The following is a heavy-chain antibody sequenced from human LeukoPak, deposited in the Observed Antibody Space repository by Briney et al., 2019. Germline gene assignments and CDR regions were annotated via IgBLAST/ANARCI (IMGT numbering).Heavy chain of an antibody. Sequence: VRPSETLSLTCTVSGTSITSYYWNWIRQAPGQGPEWIGYGHYSGNTKYNPPLKGRVTISVDTSKNQFSLRLSSVTAADTAVYFCAKWASDNRAFDLWGQGTLVTVSS. CDR1: GTSITSYY. CDR2: GHYSGNT. J-gene: IGHJ4*02. D-gene: IGHD2-8*01. V-gene: IGHV4-59*08. CDR3: AKWASDNRAFDL.